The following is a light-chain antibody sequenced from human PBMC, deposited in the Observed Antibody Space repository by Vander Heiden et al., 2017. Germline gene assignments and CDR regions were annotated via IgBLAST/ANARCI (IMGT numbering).Light chain of an antibody. CDR2: LGS. Sequence: DIVMTQSPLSLPVTPGEPASISCRSSQSLLHSNGYNYLDWYLQKPGQPPQLLIYLGSNRASGVPDRFSGSGSGTDFTLKISRVEAEDVGVYYCRQALQTPFTFGHGTKVDIK. CDR3: RQALQTPFT. V-gene: IGKV2-28*01. CDR1: QSLLHSNGYNY. J-gene: IGKJ3*01.